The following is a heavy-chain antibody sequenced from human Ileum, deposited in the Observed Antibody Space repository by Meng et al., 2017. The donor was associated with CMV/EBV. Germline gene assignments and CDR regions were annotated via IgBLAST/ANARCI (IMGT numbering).Heavy chain of an antibody. J-gene: IGHJ4*02. CDR1: GFTFSNSD. Sequence: GESLKISCAASGFTFSNSDMNWVRQAPGKGLEWVANIKQDGGEKYYVDSVKGRFTISRDNAKNSLYLQMNSLRAEDTAVYYCATLAMAGRFVDYWGQGSLVTVSS. CDR3: ATLAMAGRFVDY. D-gene: IGHD6-19*01. CDR2: IKQDGGEK. V-gene: IGHV3-7*01.